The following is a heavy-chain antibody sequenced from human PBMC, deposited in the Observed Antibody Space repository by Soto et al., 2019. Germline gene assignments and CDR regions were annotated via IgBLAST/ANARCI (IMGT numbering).Heavy chain of an antibody. Sequence: QVQLQESGPGLVRPSETLSLTCTVSGGSISSSSWNWIRQPPGQRLEWVGSSFYTGSTSFNPSPESRVAMSVDTSKNQFSLRLSSVTAADTAVYYCARRVQANGVITQDNWLAPWGQGTRVTVSS. CDR3: ARRVQANGVITQDNWLAP. CDR1: GGSISSSS. D-gene: IGHD3-10*01. J-gene: IGHJ5*02. CDR2: SFYTGST. V-gene: IGHV4-59*08.